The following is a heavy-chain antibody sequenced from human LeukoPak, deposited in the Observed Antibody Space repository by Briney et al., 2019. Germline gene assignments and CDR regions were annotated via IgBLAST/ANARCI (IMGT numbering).Heavy chain of an antibody. CDR3: ARTAYCGGDCPNDAFDI. J-gene: IGHJ3*02. Sequence: GGSLRLSCAASGFTFSSYAMRWVRQARGKGLEWVSAISGSGGSTYYADSVKGRFTISRDNAKNSLYLQMNSLRAEDTAVFYCARTAYCGGDCPNDAFDIWGQGTMVTVSS. D-gene: IGHD2-21*02. CDR1: GFTFSSYA. CDR2: ISGSGGST. V-gene: IGHV3-23*01.